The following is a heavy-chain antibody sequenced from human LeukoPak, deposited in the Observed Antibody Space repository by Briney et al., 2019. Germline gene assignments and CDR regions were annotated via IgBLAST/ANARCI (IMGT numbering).Heavy chain of an antibody. CDR1: GFTVSSNY. V-gene: IGHV3-66*01. CDR2: IYSGGST. CDR3: ARDLSPRGLRWHEYGMDV. D-gene: IGHD4-23*01. J-gene: IGHJ6*02. Sequence: GGSLRLSCAASGFTVSSNYMSWVRQAPGKGLEWVSVIYSGGSTYYADSVKGRFTISRDNSKNTLYLQMNSLRAEDTAVYYCARDLSPRGLRWHEYGMDVWGQGTTVTVSS.